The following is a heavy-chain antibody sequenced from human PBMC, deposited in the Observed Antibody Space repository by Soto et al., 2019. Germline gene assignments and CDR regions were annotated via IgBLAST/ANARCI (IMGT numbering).Heavy chain of an antibody. V-gene: IGHV3-66*01. D-gene: IGHD7-27*01. CDR2: IYSAGST. Sequence: EVQMVESGGGLVXXGXSLRLSCAASGFIVSSSYMSWVRQAPGKGLEWVAVIYSAGSTYYADSVKGRFTIYRDSSKKTLYRRMDSLRVEETAVYDCARSPARTNSADCFVPWGEGTLVTVSS. J-gene: IGHJ5*02. CDR3: ARSPARTNSADCFVP. CDR1: GFIVSSSY.